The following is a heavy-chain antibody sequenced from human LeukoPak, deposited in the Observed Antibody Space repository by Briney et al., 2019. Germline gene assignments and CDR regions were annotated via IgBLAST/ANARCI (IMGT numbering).Heavy chain of an antibody. V-gene: IGHV3-7*03. Sequence: PGGSLRLSCTVSGFTVSTNSMSWVRQAPGKGLEWVANIKQDGSEKYYVDSVKGRFTISRGNAKNSLYLQMNSLRAEDTAVYYCARDLSPYPGDYWGQGTLVTVSS. D-gene: IGHD2-2*01. J-gene: IGHJ4*02. CDR1: GFTVSTNS. CDR2: IKQDGSEK. CDR3: ARDLSPYPGDY.